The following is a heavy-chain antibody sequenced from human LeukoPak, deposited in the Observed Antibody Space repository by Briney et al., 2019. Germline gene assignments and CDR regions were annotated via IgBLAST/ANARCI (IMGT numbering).Heavy chain of an antibody. CDR3: AKDPKRGETATPFGMDV. V-gene: IGHV3-23*01. Sequence: GGSLRLSCAASGFTFINYAMSWGRQAPGKGLEWVSGISGSGGSTYYADSVKGRFTISRDNSKNTLYLQMNSLRREDTAVYYCAKDPKRGETATPFGMDVWGQGTTVTVSS. CDR2: ISGSGGST. D-gene: IGHD5-24*01. CDR1: GFTFINYA. J-gene: IGHJ6*02.